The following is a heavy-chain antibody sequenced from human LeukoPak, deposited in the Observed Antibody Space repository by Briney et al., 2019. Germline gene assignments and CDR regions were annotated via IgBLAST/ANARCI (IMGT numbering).Heavy chain of an antibody. CDR2: ISWDGGST. Sequence: GGSLRLSCAASGFTFDDYTMHWVRQAPGKGLEWVSLISWDGGSTYYADSVKGRFTISRDNSKNSLYLQMNSLRTEDTALYYCAKGTYSGSYYADYWGQGTLVTVSS. D-gene: IGHD1-26*01. CDR1: GFTFDDYT. V-gene: IGHV3-43*01. CDR3: AKGTYSGSYYADY. J-gene: IGHJ4*02.